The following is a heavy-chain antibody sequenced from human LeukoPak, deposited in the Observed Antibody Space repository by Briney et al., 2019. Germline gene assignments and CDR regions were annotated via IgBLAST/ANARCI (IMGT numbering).Heavy chain of an antibody. CDR3: ARVKYCSGGSCYRSHWFDP. CDR1: GGSISSSSYY. J-gene: IGHJ5*02. CDR2: IYYSGST. V-gene: IGHV4-39*07. D-gene: IGHD2-15*01. Sequence: PSETLSLTCTVSGGSISSSSYYWGWIRQPPGKGLEWIGSIYYSGSTYYNPSLKSRVTISVDTSKNQFSLKLSSVTAADTAVYYCARVKYCSGGSCYRSHWFDPWGQGTLVTVSS.